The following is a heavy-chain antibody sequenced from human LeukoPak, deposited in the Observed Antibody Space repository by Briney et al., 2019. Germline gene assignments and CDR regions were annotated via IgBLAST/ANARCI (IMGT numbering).Heavy chain of an antibody. D-gene: IGHD4-17*01. CDR2: VYSGGST. CDR1: GFTVSSNY. Sequence: GGSLTLSCAASGFTVSSNYMSWVRQAPGKGPEWVSVVYSGGSTYYADSVKGRFTISRDNSKNTLYLQMNSLRAEDTAVYYCARMYGDSAEDFQHWGQVTLVTVSS. V-gene: IGHV3-53*01. CDR3: ARMYGDSAEDFQH. J-gene: IGHJ1*01.